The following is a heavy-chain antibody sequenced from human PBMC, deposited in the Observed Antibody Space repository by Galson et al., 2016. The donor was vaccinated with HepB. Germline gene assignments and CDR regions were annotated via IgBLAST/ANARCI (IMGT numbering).Heavy chain of an antibody. CDR3: ARDQGYSGSYLRYFDL. V-gene: IGHV3-7*03. Sequence: SLRLPCAASGFTFSSHWMTWVRQAPGKGVDWVANIKQDGSEKYYVDSVKGRFTISRDNAENSLYLQMNSLRAEDTAVYYCARDQGYSGSYLRYFDLWGRGTLVTVSS. CDR1: GFTFSSHW. D-gene: IGHD1-26*01. J-gene: IGHJ2*01. CDR2: IKQDGSEK.